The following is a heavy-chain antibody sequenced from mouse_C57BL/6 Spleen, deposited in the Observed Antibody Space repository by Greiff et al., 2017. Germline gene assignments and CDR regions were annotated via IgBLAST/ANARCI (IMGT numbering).Heavy chain of an antibody. CDR2: INPNNGGT. Sequence: VQLQQSGPELVKPGASVKIPCKASGYTFTDYNMDWVKQSHGKSLEWIGDINPNNGGTIYNQKFKGKATLTVDKSSSTGYMGLRSLTSEDTAVYYCARSIYYYGRGDYCDYGGQGTTLTVSS. D-gene: IGHD1-1*01. V-gene: IGHV1-18*01. CDR1: GYTFTDYN. J-gene: IGHJ2*01. CDR3: ARSIYYYGRGDYCDY.